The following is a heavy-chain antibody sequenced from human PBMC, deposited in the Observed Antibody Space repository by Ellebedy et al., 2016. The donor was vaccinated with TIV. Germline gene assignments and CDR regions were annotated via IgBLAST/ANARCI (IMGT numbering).Heavy chain of an antibody. CDR1: GASISTYY. V-gene: IGHV4-59*12. J-gene: IGHJ4*02. CDR2: VYYSGST. CDR3: ARRTSGIPEAGVGY. D-gene: IGHD6-19*01. Sequence: SETLSLTXTVSGASISTYYWSWIRQPPGKGLEWIGYVYYSGSTNYNPSLETRLTISVDTSNNQFSLRLSSVTAADTAVYYCARRTSGIPEAGVGYWGQGTRVTVSA.